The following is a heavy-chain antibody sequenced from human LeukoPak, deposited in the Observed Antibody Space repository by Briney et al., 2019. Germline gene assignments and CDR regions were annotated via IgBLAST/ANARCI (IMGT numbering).Heavy chain of an antibody. V-gene: IGHV3-11*01. CDR3: TVVPAAHDAFDI. CDR2: ISSSGSTI. D-gene: IGHD2-2*01. CDR1: GFTFSDYH. J-gene: IGHJ3*02. Sequence: GGSLRLSCAASGFTFSDYHMSWIRQAPGKGLEWVSYISSSGSTIYYADSVKGRFTTSRDNAKNSLYLQMNSLRAEDTAVYYCTVVPAAHDAFDIWGQGTMVTVSS.